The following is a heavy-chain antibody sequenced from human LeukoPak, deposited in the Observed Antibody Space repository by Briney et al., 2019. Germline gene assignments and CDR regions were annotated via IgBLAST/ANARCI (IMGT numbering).Heavy chain of an antibody. V-gene: IGHV4-31*03. J-gene: IGHJ4*02. CDR3: AATVGIAAAYPLHY. CDR2: IYYSGST. CDR1: GGSISSGGYY. Sequence: SETLSLTCTVSGGSISSGGYYWSWIRQHPGKGLEWIGYIYYSGSTYYNPSLKSRVTISVDTSKNQFSLKLSSVTAADTAVYYCAATVGIAAAYPLHYWGQGTLVTVSS. D-gene: IGHD6-13*01.